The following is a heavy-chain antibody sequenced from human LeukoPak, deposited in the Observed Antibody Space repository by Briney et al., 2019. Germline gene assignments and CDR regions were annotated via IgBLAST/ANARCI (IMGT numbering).Heavy chain of an antibody. CDR1: GFTFSNHW. J-gene: IGHJ4*02. Sequence: GGSLRLSCAASGASGFTFSNHWRSWVRQAPGKGLEWVANIKQDGSEMYYVDSVKGRFTISRDNAENSLYLQMNSLRADDTAVYYCGRTGDLSDYWGQGTLVTVSS. D-gene: IGHD7-27*01. CDR3: GRTGDLSDY. V-gene: IGHV3-7*01. CDR2: IKQDGSEM.